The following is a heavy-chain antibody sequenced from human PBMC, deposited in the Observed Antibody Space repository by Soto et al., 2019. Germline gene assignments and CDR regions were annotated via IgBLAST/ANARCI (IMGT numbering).Heavy chain of an antibody. CDR2: INHSGST. D-gene: IGHD3-9*01. CDR1: GGSFSGYY. CDR3: ARTYDILTGYYNADLGY. Sequence: SETLSLTCAVYGGSFSGYYWSWIRQPPGKGLEWIGEINHSGSTNYNPSLKSRVTISVDTSKNQFSLKLSSVTAADTAVYYCARTYDILTGYYNADLGYWGQGTLVTVSS. J-gene: IGHJ4*02. V-gene: IGHV4-34*01.